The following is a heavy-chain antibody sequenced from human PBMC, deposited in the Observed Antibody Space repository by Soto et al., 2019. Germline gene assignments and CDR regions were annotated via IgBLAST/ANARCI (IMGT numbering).Heavy chain of an antibody. CDR3: ARSSGGIAVAGTFPYYYRYGMDV. Sequence: RGESLKISCKGSGYSFTSYWIGWVRQMPGKGLEWMGIIYPGDSDTRYSPSFQGQVTISADKSISTAYLQWSSLKASDTAMYYCARSSGGIAVAGTFPYYYRYGMDVWGQGTTVTVSS. CDR1: GYSFTSYW. V-gene: IGHV5-51*01. CDR2: IYPGDSDT. J-gene: IGHJ6*02. D-gene: IGHD6-19*01.